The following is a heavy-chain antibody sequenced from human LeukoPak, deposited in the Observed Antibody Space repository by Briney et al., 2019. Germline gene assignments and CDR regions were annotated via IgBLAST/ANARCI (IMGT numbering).Heavy chain of an antibody. CDR1: GDSVSSNTTA. CDR3: VRGGQGDGYSADEAFDF. D-gene: IGHD5-24*01. V-gene: IGHV6-1*01. CDR2: TYYRSKWYN. Sequence: SQTLSLTCAISGDSVSSNTTACNWIRQSPSRGLEWLGRTYYRSKWYNDYAISVKSRITINPDTSKNHFSLQLNSVTAEDTAVYYCVRGGQGDGYSADEAFDFWGQGTVVAVSS. J-gene: IGHJ3*01.